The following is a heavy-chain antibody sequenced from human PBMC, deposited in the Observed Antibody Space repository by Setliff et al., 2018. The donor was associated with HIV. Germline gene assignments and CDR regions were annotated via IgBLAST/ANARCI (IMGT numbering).Heavy chain of an antibody. D-gene: IGHD4-17*01. J-gene: IGHJ4*02. CDR2: IGTAGDT. V-gene: IGHV3-13*01. CDR3: ARDREYYGDYVSYFDY. Sequence: PGGSLRLSCAASGFTFSSYDMHWVRQATGKGLEWVSAIGTAGDTYYADSVKGRFTISRDNAKNSLYLQMNSLRAEDTAVYYCARDREYYGDYVSYFDYWGQGTLVTVSS. CDR1: GFTFSSYD.